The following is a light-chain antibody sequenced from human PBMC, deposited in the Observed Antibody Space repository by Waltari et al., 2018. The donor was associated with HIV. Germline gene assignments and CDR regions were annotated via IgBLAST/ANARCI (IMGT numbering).Light chain of an antibody. J-gene: IGLJ3*02. CDR2: EVS. CDR3: CSYAGSPWV. Sequence: QSALTQPASVSGSPGQSITISCTGTSSDVGNYNLVSWYQQHPGKATKSMIYEVSKLPSGVSNRFSGSKSGNTASLTISGLQAEDEADYYCCSYAGSPWVFGGGTKLTVL. V-gene: IGLV2-23*02. CDR1: SSDVGNYNL.